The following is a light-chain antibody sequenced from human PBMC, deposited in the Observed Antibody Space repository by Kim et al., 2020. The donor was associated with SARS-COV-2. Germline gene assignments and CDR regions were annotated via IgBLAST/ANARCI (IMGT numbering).Light chain of an antibody. V-gene: IGLV1-44*01. CDR1: SSNIGSNT. CDR2: SND. CDR3: AAWDDSLNGWV. Sequence: QSELTQPPSASGTPGQRVTISCSGSSSNIGSNTVNLYQQLAGTAPKLLVFSNDQRPSGVPDRFSGSKSGTSASLAISGLQSDDESDYYCAAWDDSLNGWVFGGGTKLTVL. J-gene: IGLJ3*02.